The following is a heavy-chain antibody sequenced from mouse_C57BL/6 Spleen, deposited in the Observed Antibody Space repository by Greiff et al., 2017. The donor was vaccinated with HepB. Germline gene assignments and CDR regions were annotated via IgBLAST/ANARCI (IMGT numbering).Heavy chain of an antibody. CDR2: IYPSDSET. V-gene: IGHV1-61*01. CDR1: GYTFTSYW. Sequence: QVQLQQPGAELVRPGSSVKLSCKASGYTFTSYWMDWVKQRPGQGLEWIGNIYPSDSETHYNQKFKDKATLTVDKSSSTAYMQLSSLTSEDSAVYYCARYGGGSYRYFDVWGTGTTVTVSS. J-gene: IGHJ1*03. D-gene: IGHD1-1*02. CDR3: ARYGGGSYRYFDV.